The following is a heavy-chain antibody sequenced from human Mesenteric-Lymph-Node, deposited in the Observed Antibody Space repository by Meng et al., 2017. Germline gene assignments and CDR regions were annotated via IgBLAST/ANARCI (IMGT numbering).Heavy chain of an antibody. CDR2: ISYDGSNK. V-gene: IGHV3-30*04. CDR1: GFTFSSYA. CDR3: ARPYHITMVRGVIITGEYYFDY. D-gene: IGHD3-10*01. J-gene: IGHJ4*02. Sequence: GESLKISCAASGFTFSSYAMHWVRQAPGKGLEWVAVISYDGSNKYYADSVKGRFTISRDNSKNTLYLQMNSLRAEDTAVYYCARPYHITMVRGVIITGEYYFDYWGQGTLVTVSS.